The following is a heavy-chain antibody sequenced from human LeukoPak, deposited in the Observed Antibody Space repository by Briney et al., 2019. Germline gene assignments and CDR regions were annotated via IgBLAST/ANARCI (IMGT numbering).Heavy chain of an antibody. Sequence: ASVKVSCKASGYTFTTYDINWVRQAPGKGLEWMGGFDPEDGETIYAQKFQGRVTMTEDTSTDTAYMELSSLRSEDTAVYYCATPSGSHGAFDIWGRGTMVTVSS. CDR1: GYTFTTYD. J-gene: IGHJ3*02. CDR3: ATPSGSHGAFDI. V-gene: IGHV1-24*01. CDR2: FDPEDGET. D-gene: IGHD1-26*01.